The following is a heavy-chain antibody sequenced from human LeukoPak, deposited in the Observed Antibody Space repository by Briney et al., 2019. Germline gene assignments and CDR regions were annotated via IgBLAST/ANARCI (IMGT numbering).Heavy chain of an antibody. CDR2: INSDGTGT. D-gene: IGHD3-22*01. V-gene: IGHV3-74*01. CDR1: GFDFRTYW. Sequence: TGGSLRLSCAASGFDFRTYWMHWVRQAPGKGLMWVSRINSDGTGTYADSVKGRFTISRDNANNMLYLQMNSLTADDTAVYYCTKDARTCHSSGCGKPSDYWARELWSPSPQ. J-gene: IGHJ4*02. CDR3: TKDARTCHSSGCGKPSDY.